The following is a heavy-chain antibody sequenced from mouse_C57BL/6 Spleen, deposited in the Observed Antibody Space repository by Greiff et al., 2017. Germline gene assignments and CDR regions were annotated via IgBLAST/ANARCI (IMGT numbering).Heavy chain of an antibody. CDR2: IYPGSGST. CDR1: GYTFTSYW. Sequence: QVQLQQPGAELVQPGASVKMSCTASGYTFTSYWITWVKQRPGQGLEWIGDIYPGSGSTNYNEKFKSKATLTVDTSSSTAYMQLSSLTSEDSAVYCCARALYYYDYWGQGTTLTVSS. CDR3: ARALYYYDY. D-gene: IGHD1-1*01. V-gene: IGHV1-55*01. J-gene: IGHJ2*01.